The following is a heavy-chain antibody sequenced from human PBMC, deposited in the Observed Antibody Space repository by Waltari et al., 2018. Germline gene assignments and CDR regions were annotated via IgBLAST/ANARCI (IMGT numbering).Heavy chain of an antibody. D-gene: IGHD3-22*01. CDR2: FDPEHVKT. CDR1: GYTLTELS. CDR3: ATFGYDSSGYTRKPDY. V-gene: IGHV1-24*01. Sequence: QVQLVQSGAEVKKPGASVKVSCKVSGYTLTELSMHWVRQAPGKGLEWMGGFDPEHVKTSYQQKSQGRVTRTAAQSTGTAYMELISLRSEDTAVYYCATFGYDSSGYTRKPDYWGQGTLVTVSS. J-gene: IGHJ4*02.